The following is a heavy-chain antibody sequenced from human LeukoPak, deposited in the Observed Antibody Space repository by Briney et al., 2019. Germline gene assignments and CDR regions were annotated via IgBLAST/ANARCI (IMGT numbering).Heavy chain of an antibody. Sequence: SGGSLRLSCAASGFTVSNNYMSWVRQAPGKGLEWVSVISGSGGSTHYADSVKGRFTISRDNSKNTLYLQMNSLRAEDTAVYYCAKGVDSGGTCYSSMDYWGQGTLVTVSP. D-gene: IGHD2-15*01. V-gene: IGHV3-23*01. CDR1: GFTVSNNY. J-gene: IGHJ4*02. CDR3: AKGVDSGGTCYSSMDY. CDR2: ISGSGGST.